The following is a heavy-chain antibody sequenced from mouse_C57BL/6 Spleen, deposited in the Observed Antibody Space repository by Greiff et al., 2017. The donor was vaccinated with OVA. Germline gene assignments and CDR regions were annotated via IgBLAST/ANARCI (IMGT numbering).Heavy chain of an antibody. CDR1: GFTFSDYG. D-gene: IGHD2-3*01. J-gene: IGHJ1*03. CDR2: ISSGSRTI. V-gene: IGHV5-17*01. CDR3: ARRTHDGYYWYFDV. Sequence: EVKLMESGGGLVKPGGSLKLSCAASGFTFSDYGMHWVRQAPEKGLEWVAYISSGSRTIYYADTVKGRFTISRDNAKNTLFLQMTSLRSEDTAMYYCARRTHDGYYWYFDVWGTGTTVTVSS.